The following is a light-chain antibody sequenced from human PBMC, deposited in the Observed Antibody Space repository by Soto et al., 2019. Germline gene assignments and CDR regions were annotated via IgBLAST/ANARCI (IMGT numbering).Light chain of an antibody. J-gene: IGLJ2*01. CDR1: SSDVGGYNY. Sequence: QSALTQPASVSGSPGQSITISCTGTSSDVGGYNYVSWYQQHPGKAPKVMIYDVSNRPSGVSNRFSGSKSGNTASLTISGLQAPDEADYYRSSYTSSSTLVLFGGGTKVTVL. V-gene: IGLV2-14*01. CDR2: DVS. CDR3: SSYTSSSTLVL.